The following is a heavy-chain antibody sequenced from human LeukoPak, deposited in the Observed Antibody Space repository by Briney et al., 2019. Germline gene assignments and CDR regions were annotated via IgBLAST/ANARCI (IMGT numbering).Heavy chain of an antibody. CDR1: GSTFNNYG. CDR3: ASAYYTQVRGVPPADY. V-gene: IGHV3-30*03. CDR2: ISYDGSNK. Sequence: GGSLRLSCAASGSTFNNYGMHWVRQAPGKGLEWVAVISYDGSNKYYADSAKGRFTISRDNSKNTLYLQINSLRAVDTAVYYCASAYYTQVRGVPPADYWGQGTQVTVSS. J-gene: IGHJ4*02. D-gene: IGHD3-10*01.